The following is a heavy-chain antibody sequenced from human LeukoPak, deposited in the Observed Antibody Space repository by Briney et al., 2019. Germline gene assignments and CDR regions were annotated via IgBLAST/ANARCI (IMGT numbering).Heavy chain of an antibody. J-gene: IGHJ6*03. V-gene: IGHV1-69*05. D-gene: IGHD3-10*01. CDR1: GGTFSSYA. CDR3: ARRSGSGSLISYMDV. Sequence: SVKVPCKASGGTFSSYAISWVRQAPGQGLEWMGRIIPIFGTANYAQKFQGRVTITTDESTSTAYMELSSLRSEDTAVYYCARRSGSGSLISYMDVWGKGTTVTVSS. CDR2: IIPIFGTA.